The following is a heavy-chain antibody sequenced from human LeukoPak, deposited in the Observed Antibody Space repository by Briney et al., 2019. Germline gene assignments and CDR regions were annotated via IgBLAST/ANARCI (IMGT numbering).Heavy chain of an antibody. CDR3: ARDRCSSTSCYTDAFDI. D-gene: IGHD2-2*02. V-gene: IGHV3-7*01. Sequence: PGGSLRLSCAASGFTFSSYWMSWVRQAPGKGLEWVANIKQDGSEKYYVDSVKGRFTISRDNAKNSLYLQMNSLRAEDTAVYYCARDRCSSTSCYTDAFDIWGQGTMVTVSS. CDR2: IKQDGSEK. J-gene: IGHJ3*02. CDR1: GFTFSSYW.